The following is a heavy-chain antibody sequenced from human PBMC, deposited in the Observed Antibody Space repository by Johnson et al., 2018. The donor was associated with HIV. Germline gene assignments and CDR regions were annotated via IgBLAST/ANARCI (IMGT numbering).Heavy chain of an antibody. CDR3: ASSSLSWGVDAFDI. CDR2: IGTAGDT. J-gene: IGHJ3*02. CDR1: GFTFSSYD. V-gene: IGHV3-13*01. D-gene: IGHD3-16*01. Sequence: VQLVESGGGLVQPGGSLRLSCAASGFTFSSYDMHWVRQATGKGLEWVSAIGTAGDTYYPGSVKGRFTISRENAKNSLYLQMDSLRAEDTAMYYCASSSLSWGVDAFDIWGQGTMVTVSS.